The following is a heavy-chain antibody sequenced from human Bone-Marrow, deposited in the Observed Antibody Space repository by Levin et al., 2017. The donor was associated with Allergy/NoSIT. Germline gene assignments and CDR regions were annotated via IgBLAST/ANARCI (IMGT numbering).Heavy chain of an antibody. D-gene: IGHD3-16*01. CDR1: ADSISISY. V-gene: IGHV4-59*01. CDR3: ARARGGRPYDF. J-gene: IGHJ4*02. Sequence: PSQTLSLTCTVSADSISISYWSWIRQPPGKGLEWLGYIYYNEHTNYNPSLKSRVTISVDTSKKQFSLKLSSVTAADTAVYYCARARGGRPYDFWGQGTLVTVSS. CDR2: IYYNEHT.